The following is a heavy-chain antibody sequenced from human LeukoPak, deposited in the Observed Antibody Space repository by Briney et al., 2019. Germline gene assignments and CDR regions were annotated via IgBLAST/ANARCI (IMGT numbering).Heavy chain of an antibody. J-gene: IGHJ5*02. D-gene: IGHD1-20*01. CDR2: INHSGST. CDR1: GGSFSGYY. V-gene: IGHV4-34*01. CDR3: ARGGITGTTGAGWFDP. Sequence: PSETLSLTCAVYGGSFSGYYWSWIRQPPGKGLEWIGEINHSGSTNYNTSLKSRVTISVDTSKNQFSLKLSSVTAADTAVYYCARGGITGTTGAGWFDPWGQGTLVTVSS.